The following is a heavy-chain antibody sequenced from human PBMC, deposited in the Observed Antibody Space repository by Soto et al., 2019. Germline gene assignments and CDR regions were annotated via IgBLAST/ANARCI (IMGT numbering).Heavy chain of an antibody. J-gene: IGHJ4*02. D-gene: IGHD3-22*01. CDR2: ISGSGGST. CDR3: AKNPGYYYDSTGYHFDY. V-gene: IGHV3-23*01. CDR1: GFTFSSYA. Sequence: GGSLRLSCAVSGFTFSSYAMNWVRQAPGKGLEWVSVISGSGGSTYYADSVKGRFTISRDNSKNTLYLQMNSLRAVDTAVYYCAKNPGYYYDSTGYHFDYWGQGTLVTVSS.